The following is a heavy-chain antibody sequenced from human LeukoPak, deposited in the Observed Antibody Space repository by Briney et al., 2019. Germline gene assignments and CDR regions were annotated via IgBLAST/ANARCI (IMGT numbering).Heavy chain of an antibody. D-gene: IGHD2-2*01. Sequence: ALVKVSCKASGYTFASYGISWVRQAPGQGLEWLGWISAYNGNTNYAQKLQGRVTMTTDTSTTTAYMELRSLRSDDTAVYFCARDPLVVPASSSLMYDYWGQGTLVTVSS. CDR3: ARDPLVVPASSSLMYDY. CDR1: GYTFASYG. J-gene: IGHJ4*02. V-gene: IGHV1-18*04. CDR2: ISAYNGNT.